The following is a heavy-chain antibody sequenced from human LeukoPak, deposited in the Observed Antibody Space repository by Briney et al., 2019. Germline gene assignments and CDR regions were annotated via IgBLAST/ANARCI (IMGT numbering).Heavy chain of an antibody. CDR1: GFTFSGSA. CDR3: TRDDYSFDY. CDR2: IRSKANSYAT. V-gene: IGHV3-73*01. J-gene: IGHJ4*02. Sequence: PGGSLRLSCAASGFTFSGSAMHWVRKASGKGLEWVGRIRSKANSYATAYAASVKGRFTISRDDSKNTAYLQMNSLKTEDTAVYYCTRDDYSFDYWGQGTLVTVSS. D-gene: IGHD2-21*02.